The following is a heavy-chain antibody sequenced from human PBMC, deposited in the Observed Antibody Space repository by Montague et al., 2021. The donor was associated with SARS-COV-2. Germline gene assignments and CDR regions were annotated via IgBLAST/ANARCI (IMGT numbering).Heavy chain of an antibody. J-gene: IGHJ2*01. CDR3: ARHPPGHYDRSGIYKLYWYFDV. Sequence: SETLSLTCTVSGGADRRSSFYEHRSGHPSHEDLEWRRMIDYNGITYDSLSLKSLVTISVDTSKNQFSLKLNSVTAADTAVYYCARHPPGHYDRSGIYKLYWYFDVWGRGTLVTVS. CDR2: IDYNGIT. D-gene: IGHD3-22*01. V-gene: IGHV4-39*01. CDR1: GGADRRSSFY.